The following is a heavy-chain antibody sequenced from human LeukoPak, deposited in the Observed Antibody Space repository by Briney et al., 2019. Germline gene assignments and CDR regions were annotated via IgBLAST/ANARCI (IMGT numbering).Heavy chain of an antibody. CDR1: GFTFSNAW. CDR2: IKSKTDGGTT. D-gene: IGHD3-22*01. Sequence: GGSLRLSCAASGFTFSNAWMSWVRQAPGKGLEWVGRIKSKTDGGTTDYAAPVKGRFTISRDDSKNTLYLQMNSLKTEDTAVYYCTTAGYYDSSGYSDYWGQGTLVTVSS. V-gene: IGHV3-15*01. J-gene: IGHJ4*02. CDR3: TTAGYYDSSGYSDY.